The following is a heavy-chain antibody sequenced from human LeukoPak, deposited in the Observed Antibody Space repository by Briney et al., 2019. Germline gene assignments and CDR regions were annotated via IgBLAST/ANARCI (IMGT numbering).Heavy chain of an antibody. J-gene: IGHJ6*03. Sequence: PSETLSLTCTVSGGSISSYYWSWIRQPPGKGLEWIGYIYTSGSTNYNPSLKSRVTISVDTSKNQFSLKLSSVTAADTAVYYCARVDTSYYYYYMDVWGKGTTVTVSS. CDR1: GGSISSYY. D-gene: IGHD5-18*01. CDR3: ARVDTSYYYYYMDV. V-gene: IGHV4-4*09. CDR2: IYTSGST.